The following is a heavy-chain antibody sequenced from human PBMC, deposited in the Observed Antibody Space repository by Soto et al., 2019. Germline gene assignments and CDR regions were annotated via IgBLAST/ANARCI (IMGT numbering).Heavy chain of an antibody. CDR1: GDSISSGGYY. CDR2: IYYSGTA. Sequence: QVQLQESGPGLVKPSQTLSLTCTVSGDSISSGGYYWSWIRQHPVKGLEWMGYIYYSGTAYYNPSLESRVTMSVDTSKNQFSLKLSSVTAADTAFYYCERGGSRNGDYTWFDPWGQGILVTVSS. D-gene: IGHD4-17*01. V-gene: IGHV4-31*03. CDR3: ERGGSRNGDYTWFDP. J-gene: IGHJ5*02.